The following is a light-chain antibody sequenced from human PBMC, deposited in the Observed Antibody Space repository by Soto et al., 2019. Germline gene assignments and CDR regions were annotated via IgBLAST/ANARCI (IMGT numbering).Light chain of an antibody. CDR2: GAS. Sequence: EVVLTQSPATLSLSPGERATLSCRAGQSVSSSYLAWYQQKPGQPPRLLIYGASSRATGIPDRFSGSGSGTDFTLTITRLEPEDFAVYYCQQYRGSPPWTFGQGTKVDI. V-gene: IGKV3-20*01. CDR3: QQYRGSPPWT. J-gene: IGKJ1*01. CDR1: QSVSSSY.